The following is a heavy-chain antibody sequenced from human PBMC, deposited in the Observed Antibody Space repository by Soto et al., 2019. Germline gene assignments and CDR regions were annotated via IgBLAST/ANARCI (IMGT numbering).Heavy chain of an antibody. CDR1: GGSISSYY. J-gene: IGHJ6*02. Sequence: QAQLQESGPGLVKPSETLSLTCTVSGGSISSYYWSWIRQPPGKGLEWIGYMYNTGSTVYNPSLKSRVTISVDTSKNQFSLKLNAVTAADTAVYYCARDLWGYCGTDCYPLDVWGQGTTVTVSS. CDR3: ARDLWGYCGTDCYPLDV. CDR2: MYNTGST. V-gene: IGHV4-59*01. D-gene: IGHD2-21*02.